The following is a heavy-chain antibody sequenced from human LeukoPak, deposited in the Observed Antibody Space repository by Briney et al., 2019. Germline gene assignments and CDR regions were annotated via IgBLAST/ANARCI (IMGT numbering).Heavy chain of an antibody. Sequence: SETLSLTCTVSGGSFSSYYWSWIRQPAGKGLEWIGRIYTSGSTNYNSSLKSRVTMSVDTSKNQVSLRLSSVTAADTAIYYCARVPATGTGPDYWGQGTLVTVSS. D-gene: IGHD6-13*01. CDR1: GGSFSSYY. V-gene: IGHV4-4*07. CDR3: ARVPATGTGPDY. CDR2: IYTSGST. J-gene: IGHJ4*02.